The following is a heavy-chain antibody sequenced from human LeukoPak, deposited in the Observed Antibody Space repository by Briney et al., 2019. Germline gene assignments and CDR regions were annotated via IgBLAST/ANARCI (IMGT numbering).Heavy chain of an antibody. D-gene: IGHD3-22*01. V-gene: IGHV4-61*02. J-gene: IGHJ4*02. CDR2: IYTSGST. Sequence: SQTLSLTCTVSGGSISSGSYYWRWIRQPAGKGLEWIGRIYTSGSTNYNPSLKSRVTISVDTSKNQFSLKLSSVTAADTAVYYCARGGGYSGPDLPEYDSSGYYGGDFDYWGQGTLVTVSS. CDR1: GGSISSGSYY. CDR3: ARGGGYSGPDLPEYDSSGYYGGDFDY.